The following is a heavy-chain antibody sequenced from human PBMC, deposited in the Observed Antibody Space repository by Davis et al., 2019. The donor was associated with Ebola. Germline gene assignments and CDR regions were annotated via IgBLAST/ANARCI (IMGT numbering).Heavy chain of an antibody. D-gene: IGHD3-10*01. CDR2: IYYSGST. CDR3: ARLPSGDYGMDV. J-gene: IGHJ6*02. Sequence: MPSETLPPTCTSPVASISSYYWSWIRQPPGKGLEWFGFIYYSGSTNYNPSLKSRVTISVDTSKNQFSLKLSSVTAADTAVYYCARLPSGDYGMDVWGQGTTVTVSS. V-gene: IGHV4-59*08. CDR1: VASISSYY.